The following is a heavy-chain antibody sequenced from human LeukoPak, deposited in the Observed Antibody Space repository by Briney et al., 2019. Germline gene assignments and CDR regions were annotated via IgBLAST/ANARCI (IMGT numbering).Heavy chain of an antibody. Sequence: SVKVSCKASGGTFSSFGISWVRRAPGQGLEWMGGIISIFGTTNYAQKFQGRVTITADESTSTVYMELSSLRSEDTGVYYCARDVTGYSLSSGYWGQGTLVTVSS. CDR2: IISIFGTT. CDR3: ARDVTGYSLSSGY. D-gene: IGHD3-9*01. CDR1: GGTFSSFG. J-gene: IGHJ4*02. V-gene: IGHV1-69*13.